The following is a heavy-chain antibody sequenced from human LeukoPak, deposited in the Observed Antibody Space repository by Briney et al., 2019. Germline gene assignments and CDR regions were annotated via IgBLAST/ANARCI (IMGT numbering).Heavy chain of an antibody. V-gene: IGHV1-2*02. CDR1: GYTFTGYH. J-gene: IGHJ4*02. CDR3: ARAPALDY. CDR2: INPNSGGA. Sequence: ASVKVSCKASGYTFTGYHLHWVRQAPGQGLEWMGWINPNSGGANYAQKFQGRVTMTRDTSISTAYMELSRLNSDDTAVYYCARAPALDYWGQGTLVTVSS.